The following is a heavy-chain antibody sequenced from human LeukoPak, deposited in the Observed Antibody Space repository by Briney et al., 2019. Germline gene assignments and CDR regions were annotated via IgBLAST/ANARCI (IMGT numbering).Heavy chain of an antibody. V-gene: IGHV3-23*01. D-gene: IGHD4-17*01. J-gene: IGHJ6*02. Sequence: GGSLRLSCAASGFTFSSYAMRWVRHAPGGGLECVSDISGSGCSTDYADSVKGRFTISIDNSKNTVYMQMNSLRAEETAVYYCAKPPTVSGMDVWGQGTTVTVSS. CDR2: ISGSGCST. CDR1: GFTFSSYA. CDR3: AKPPTVSGMDV.